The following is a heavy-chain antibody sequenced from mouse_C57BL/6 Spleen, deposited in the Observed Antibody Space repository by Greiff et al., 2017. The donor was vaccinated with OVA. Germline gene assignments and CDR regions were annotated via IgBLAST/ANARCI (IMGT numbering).Heavy chain of an antibody. Sequence: VQLQQSGPELVKPGASVKISCKASGYSFTGYYMNWVKQSPEKSLEWIGEINPGTGGTTYNQKFKAKATLTVDKSSSTAYMQLKSLTSEDSAVYYCAISSQDWYFDVWGTETTVTVSS. CDR1: GYSFTGYY. V-gene: IGHV1-42*01. CDR2: INPGTGGT. J-gene: IGHJ1*03. D-gene: IGHD1-1*01. CDR3: AISSQDWYFDV.